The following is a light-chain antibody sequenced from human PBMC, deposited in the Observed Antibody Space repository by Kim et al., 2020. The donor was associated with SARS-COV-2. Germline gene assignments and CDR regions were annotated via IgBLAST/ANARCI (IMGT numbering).Light chain of an antibody. J-gene: IGLJ3*02. Sequence: QAGLTQPPSVSKDLRQTATLTCTGNSNNIGNQGAAWLQQHQGHPPKLLSYRDNNRPSGISDRLSASRSGNTASLTITGLQPEDEADYFCSAWDNSLSVWVFGGGTKLTVL. CDR3: SAWDNSLSVWV. CDR1: SNNIGNQG. CDR2: RDN. V-gene: IGLV10-54*01.